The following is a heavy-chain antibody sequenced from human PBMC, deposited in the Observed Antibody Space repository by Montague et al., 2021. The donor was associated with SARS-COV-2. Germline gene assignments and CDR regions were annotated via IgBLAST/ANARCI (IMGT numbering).Heavy chain of an antibody. Sequence: SLRLSCAASGFTFSSYAMHWVRPAPGKGLEWVAVISSDGSNKYYADSVKGRFTISRDNSKNTLYLQMNSLRAEDTAVYYCAREGILTGQEAFDIWGQGTMVTVSS. D-gene: IGHD3-9*01. CDR1: GFTFSSYA. CDR3: AREGILTGQEAFDI. J-gene: IGHJ3*02. CDR2: ISSDGSNK. V-gene: IGHV3-30*04.